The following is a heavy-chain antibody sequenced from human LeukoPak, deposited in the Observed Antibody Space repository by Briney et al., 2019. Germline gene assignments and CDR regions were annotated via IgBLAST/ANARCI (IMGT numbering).Heavy chain of an antibody. Sequence: SETLSLTCAVSGGSISSSNWWSWVRQPPGKGLEWIGEIYHSGSTNYNPSLKSRVTISVDKSKNQFSLKLSSVTAADTAVYYCARSYSSSWYGRTFDYWGQGTLVTVSS. CDR2: IYHSGST. D-gene: IGHD6-13*01. V-gene: IGHV4-4*02. J-gene: IGHJ4*02. CDR3: ARSYSSSWYGRTFDY. CDR1: GGSISSSNW.